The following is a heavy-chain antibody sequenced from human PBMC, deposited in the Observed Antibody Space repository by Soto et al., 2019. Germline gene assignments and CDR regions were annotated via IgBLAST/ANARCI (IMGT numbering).Heavy chain of an antibody. Sequence: SLKVSCKASGYTFSGHYIHCVRQAPEQGPEWMGESGPESGATRYAQKFQGRVTMTRDTSITTAYMELSRLRSDDTAVYYCARNYYDSSDRDYLDYWGQGTPVTVSS. V-gene: IGHV1-2*02. D-gene: IGHD3-22*01. CDR1: GYTFSGHY. CDR2: SGPESGAT. J-gene: IGHJ4*02. CDR3: ARNYYDSSDRDYLDY.